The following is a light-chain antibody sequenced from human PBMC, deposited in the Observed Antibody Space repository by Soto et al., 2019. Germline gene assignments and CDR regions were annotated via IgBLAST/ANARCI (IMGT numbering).Light chain of an antibody. J-gene: IGLJ2*01. CDR3: SSYAGSDNLV. Sequence: QSVLTQPPSASGSSGQSVTISCTGTRSDVGAYNSVSWYQQHPGKAPKLMIYEVSKRPSGVPNRFSGSKFGNTASLTVSALQAEDEADYYCSSYAGSDNLVFGGGTKVTVL. CDR2: EVS. V-gene: IGLV2-8*01. CDR1: RSDVGAYNS.